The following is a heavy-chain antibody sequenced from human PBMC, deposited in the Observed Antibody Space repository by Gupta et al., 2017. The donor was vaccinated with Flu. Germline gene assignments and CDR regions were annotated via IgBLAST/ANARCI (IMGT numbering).Heavy chain of an antibody. CDR3: AKDTSLGTSHWESFDY. CDR1: GFTFDDYA. CDR2: ISWNSGSI. J-gene: IGHJ4*02. Sequence: EVQLVESGGGLVQPGRSLRLSCAASGFTFDDYAMHWVRQAPGKGLEWVSGISWNSGSIGYADSVKGRFTISRDNAKNSLYLQMNSLRAEDTALYYCAKDTSLGTSHWESFDYWGQGTLVTVSS. V-gene: IGHV3-9*01. D-gene: IGHD1-26*01.